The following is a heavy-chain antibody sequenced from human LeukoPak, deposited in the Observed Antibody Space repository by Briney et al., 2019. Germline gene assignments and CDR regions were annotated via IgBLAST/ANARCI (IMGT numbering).Heavy chain of an antibody. J-gene: IGHJ3*02. CDR1: GFTFSDSA. D-gene: IGHD2-2*01. CDR3: ARVGCSSTSCYGAFDI. CDR2: IRSKANSYAT. Sequence: GGSLRLSCAASGFTFSDSAMHWVRQASGKGLEGVGRIRSKANSYATAYAEPVKGRFTISRDDSKNTAYLQMNSLKIEDTAVYYCARVGCSSTSCYGAFDIWGQGTMVTVSS. V-gene: IGHV3-73*01.